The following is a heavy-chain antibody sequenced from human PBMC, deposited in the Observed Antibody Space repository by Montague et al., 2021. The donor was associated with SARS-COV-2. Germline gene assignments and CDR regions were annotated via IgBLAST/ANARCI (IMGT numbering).Heavy chain of an antibody. V-gene: IGHV2-70*01. CDR1: GFSPSTSGMC. CDR3: ARMLNSYGYSLVDY. D-gene: IGHD5-18*01. J-gene: IGHJ4*02. Sequence: PALVKPTQTLTLTCTFSGFSPSTSGMCVSWIRQPPGKALEWLALIDWDXDKYYSTSLKTRLTIPKDTSKNQVVLTMTNMDPVDTATYYCARMLNSYGYSLVDYWGQGTLVTVSS. CDR2: IDWDXDK.